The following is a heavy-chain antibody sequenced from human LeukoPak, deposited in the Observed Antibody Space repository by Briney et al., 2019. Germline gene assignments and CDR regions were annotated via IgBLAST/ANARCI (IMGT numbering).Heavy chain of an antibody. J-gene: IGHJ4*02. CDR2: FSCSGGSR. CDR3: ASFTGPIDY. Sequence: RGSLTPSCAAAGFTFSSYAMSWVRQAPGKGLEWVSAFSCSGGSRCYADSVKGRFTISRDNSKSTLYLQMNSLRAEDTAVYYCASFTGPIDYWGRGTLVTVSS. CDR1: GFTFSSYA. D-gene: IGHD3-10*01. V-gene: IGHV3-23*01.